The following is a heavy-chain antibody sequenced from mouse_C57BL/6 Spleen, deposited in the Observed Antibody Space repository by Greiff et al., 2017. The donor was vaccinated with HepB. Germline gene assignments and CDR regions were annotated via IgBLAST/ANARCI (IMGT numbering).Heavy chain of an antibody. CDR1: GFTFSSYA. CDR3: ARNSLYYYGSSGDWYFDV. J-gene: IGHJ1*03. D-gene: IGHD1-1*01. V-gene: IGHV5-4*03. CDR2: ISDGGSYT. Sequence: EVKLVESGGGLVKPGGSLKLSCAASGFTFSSYAMSWVRQTPEKRLEWVATISDGGSYTYYPDNVKGRFTISRDNAKNNLYLQMSHLKSEDTAMYYCARNSLYYYGSSGDWYFDVWGTGTTVTVSS.